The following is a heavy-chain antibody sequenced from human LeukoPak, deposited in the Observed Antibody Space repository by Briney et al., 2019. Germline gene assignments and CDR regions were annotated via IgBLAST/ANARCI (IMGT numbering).Heavy chain of an antibody. J-gene: IGHJ4*02. Sequence: PSETLSLTCTVSGGSISSYYWSWIRQPPGKGLEWIGYIYYSGSTNYNPSLKSRVTISVDTSKNQFSLKLSSVTAADTAVYYCARGVTAMVTILDYWGQGTLVTVSS. CDR3: ARGVTAMVTILDY. CDR2: IYYSGST. V-gene: IGHV4-59*01. CDR1: GGSISSYY. D-gene: IGHD5-18*01.